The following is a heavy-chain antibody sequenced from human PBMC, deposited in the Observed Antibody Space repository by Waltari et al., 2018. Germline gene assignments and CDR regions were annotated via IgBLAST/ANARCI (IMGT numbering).Heavy chain of an antibody. J-gene: IGHJ2*01. CDR1: GGPISSYY. D-gene: IGHD3-3*01. V-gene: IGHV4-59*01. CDR3: ARAPNYDFWSGYYPLGYFDL. Sequence: QVQLQESGPGLVKPSETLSLTCTVSGGPISSYYWSWIRRPPGQGLEWIGYIYYSGSTNYNPSLKSRVTISVDTSKNQFSLKLSSVTAADTAVYYCARAPNYDFWSGYYPLGYFDLWGRGTLVTVSS. CDR2: IYYSGST.